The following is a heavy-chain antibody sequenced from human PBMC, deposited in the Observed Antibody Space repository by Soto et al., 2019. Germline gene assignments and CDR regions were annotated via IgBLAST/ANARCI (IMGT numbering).Heavy chain of an antibody. D-gene: IGHD2-21*02. CDR1: GFTFSSYA. V-gene: IGHV3-23*01. J-gene: IGHJ4*02. CDR2: ISGSGGST. CDR3: AKDPEVVVVTAIFDY. Sequence: PGGSLRLSCAASGFTFSSYAMSWVRQAPGKGLEWVSAISGSGGSTYYADSVKGRFTISRDNSKNTLYLQMNSLRAEDTAVYYCAKDPEVVVVTAIFDYWGQGTLVTVYS.